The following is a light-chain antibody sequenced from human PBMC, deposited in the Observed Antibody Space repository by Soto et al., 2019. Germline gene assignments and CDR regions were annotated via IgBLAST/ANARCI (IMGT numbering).Light chain of an antibody. J-gene: IGKJ1*01. V-gene: IGKV1-12*01. CDR1: QGVSDW. CDR3: QQANSYPWT. Sequence: DIQLTQSPSFLSASVGDSVTITCRASQGVSDWVAWYQQKPGEAPKLLIYGSSSLLSGVPSRFSGTRSGTDFTLTISSLQPEEFATYYCQQANSYPWTFGQGTKVDIK. CDR2: GSS.